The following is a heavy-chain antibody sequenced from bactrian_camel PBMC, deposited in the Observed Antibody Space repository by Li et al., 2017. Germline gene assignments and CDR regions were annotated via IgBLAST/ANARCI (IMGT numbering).Heavy chain of an antibody. CDR3: AADFDCYTGVRATYDD. J-gene: IGHJ4*01. V-gene: IGHV3S53*01. CDR1: SYTYSRAC. CDR2: IGRDGTT. D-gene: IGHD7*01. Sequence: HVQLVESGGGSVQAGGSLRLSCAVDSYTYSRACMGWFRQIPGQEREGVAKIGRDGTTTYSDSVKGRFTISRDNAKNTVYLQMNTLKLEDTAMHYCAADFDCYTGVRATYDDWGQGTQVTVS.